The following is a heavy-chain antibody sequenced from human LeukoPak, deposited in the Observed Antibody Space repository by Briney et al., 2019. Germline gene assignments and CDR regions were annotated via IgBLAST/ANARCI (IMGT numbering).Heavy chain of an antibody. J-gene: IGHJ4*02. CDR3: ARNYFLYYFDY. CDR1: GGSISGYY. D-gene: IGHD2/OR15-2a*01. CDR2: IYTSGST. V-gene: IGHV4-4*09. Sequence: KASETLSLTCTVSGGSISGYYWSWIRQPPGKGLEWIGYIYTSGSTNYNPSLKSRVTISVDTSKNQFSLQLSSVTAADTAVYYCARNYFLYYFDYWGQGTLVTVSS.